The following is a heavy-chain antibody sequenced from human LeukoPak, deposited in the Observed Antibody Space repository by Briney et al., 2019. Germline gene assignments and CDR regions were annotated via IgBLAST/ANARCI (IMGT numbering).Heavy chain of an antibody. CDR1: GFTFAIHA. J-gene: IGHJ3*02. CDR3: ARYYYDSSGYYAAFDI. V-gene: IGHV3-64*01. D-gene: IGHD3-22*01. CDR2: ISSNGGST. Sequence: GGSLRLSCAASGFTFAIHAMHWVRQAPGKGLEYVSAISSNGGSTYYANSVKGRFTISRDNSKNTLYLQMGSLRAEDMAVYYCARYYYDSSGYYAAFDIWGQGTMVTVSS.